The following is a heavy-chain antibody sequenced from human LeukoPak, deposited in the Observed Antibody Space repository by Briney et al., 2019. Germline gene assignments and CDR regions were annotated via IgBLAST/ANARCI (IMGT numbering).Heavy chain of an antibody. Sequence: PGRSLRLSCAASGFTFSSYSMNWVRQAPGKGLEWVSYISSSSSTIYYADSVKGRFTISRDNAKNSLYLQMNSLRAEDTAVYYCARHGEPMGPYYYMDVWDEGTKVTVS. CDR1: GFTFSSYS. J-gene: IGHJ6*03. D-gene: IGHD1-26*01. CDR2: ISSSSSTI. V-gene: IGHV3-48*04. CDR3: ARHGEPMGPYYYMDV.